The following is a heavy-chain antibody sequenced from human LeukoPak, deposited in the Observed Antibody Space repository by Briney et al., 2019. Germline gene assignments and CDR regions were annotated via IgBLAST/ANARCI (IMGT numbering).Heavy chain of an antibody. J-gene: IGHJ4*02. Sequence: GGSLRLSCAASGFTFSSYSMNWVRQAPGKGLEWVSSISSSSSYIYYADSVKGRFTISRDNSKNTLYLQMNSLRAEDTAVYYCARARGFRVATFDYWGQGTLVTVSS. CDR2: ISSSSSYI. D-gene: IGHD5-12*01. V-gene: IGHV3-21*01. CDR3: ARARGFRVATFDY. CDR1: GFTFSSYS.